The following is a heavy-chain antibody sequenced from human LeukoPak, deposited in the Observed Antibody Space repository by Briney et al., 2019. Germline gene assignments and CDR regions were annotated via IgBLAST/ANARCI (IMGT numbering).Heavy chain of an antibody. Sequence: ASVKVSCKASGGTFSSYAISWVRQAPGQGLEWMGWINPNSGGTNYAQKFQGRVTMTRDTSISTAYMELSSLRSEDTAFYYCATDHSMANTAWWFDPWGQGTLVTVSS. J-gene: IGHJ5*02. D-gene: IGHD5-24*01. CDR1: GGTFSSYA. CDR2: INPNSGGT. CDR3: ATDHSMANTAWWFDP. V-gene: IGHV1-2*02.